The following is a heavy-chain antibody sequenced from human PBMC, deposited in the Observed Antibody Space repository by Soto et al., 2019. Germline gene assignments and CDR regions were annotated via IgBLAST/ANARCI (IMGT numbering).Heavy chain of an antibody. CDR1: GGSISRYY. J-gene: IGHJ4*02. D-gene: IGHD3-10*01. CDR3: VRESPGAGYLDY. Sequence: QVQLQESGPGLVKPSDTLSLTCTVSGGSISRYYWGWIRQPPGKGLEWIGFVYYTGSTNYNPSFKSRVTMSVDTSNNQFSLRLSSVTAADAAMYYCVRESPGAGYLDYWGQGTLVTVSS. CDR2: VYYTGST. V-gene: IGHV4-59*01.